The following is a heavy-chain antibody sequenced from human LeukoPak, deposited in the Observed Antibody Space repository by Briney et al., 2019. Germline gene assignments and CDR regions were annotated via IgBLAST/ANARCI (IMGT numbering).Heavy chain of an antibody. CDR1: GFTFSSYA. D-gene: IGHD3-3*01. Sequence: GGSLRLSCAASGFTFSSYAMSWVRQAPGKGLEWVSAISGSGGSTYYADSVKGRFTISRDNSKNTLYLQMNSLRAEDTAVYYCAKLGAYYDFWSGYCFDYWGQGTLVTVSS. J-gene: IGHJ4*02. CDR3: AKLGAYYDFWSGYCFDY. V-gene: IGHV3-23*01. CDR2: ISGSGGST.